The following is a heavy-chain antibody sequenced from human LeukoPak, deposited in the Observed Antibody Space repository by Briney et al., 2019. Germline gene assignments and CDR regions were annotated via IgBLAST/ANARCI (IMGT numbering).Heavy chain of an antibody. V-gene: IGHV1-18*01. CDR3: ARVGTTRQDY. D-gene: IGHD1-1*01. CDR1: GYGFTNYG. Sequence: GASVKVSCKTSGYGFTNYGITWVRQAPGQGLEWMGWISGYNSKPFYAQNFQGRVTMTTDTSTSTVYMELRSLRSEDTAVYYCARVGTTRQDYWGQGTLVTVSS. CDR2: ISGYNSKP. J-gene: IGHJ4*02.